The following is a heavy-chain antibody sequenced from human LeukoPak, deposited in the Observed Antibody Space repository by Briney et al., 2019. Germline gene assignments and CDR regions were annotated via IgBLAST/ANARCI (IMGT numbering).Heavy chain of an antibody. CDR1: GYTFTSYG. CDR3: ARGRSSSREPVLFPY. CDR2: MNPNSGNT. Sequence: ASVKVSCKASGYTFTSYGISWVRQATGQGLEWMGWMNPNSGNTGNAQKFQGRVTITRNTSISTAYMELSSLRSEDTAVYYCARGRSSSREPVLFPYWGQGTLVTVSS. V-gene: IGHV1-8*03. J-gene: IGHJ4*02. D-gene: IGHD2-2*01.